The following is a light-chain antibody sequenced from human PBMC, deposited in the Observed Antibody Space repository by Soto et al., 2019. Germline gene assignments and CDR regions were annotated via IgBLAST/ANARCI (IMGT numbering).Light chain of an antibody. Sequence: DIQMTQSPSSLSASVGDRVTITCQASQDISNYLNWYQQKPGKAPKLLIYDASNLETGVPSRFSGSGSGTDFTFTISRLQHEDIATYYCQQYDNLPITFGQGTRLEIK. J-gene: IGKJ5*01. CDR2: DAS. CDR1: QDISNY. CDR3: QQYDNLPIT. V-gene: IGKV1-33*01.